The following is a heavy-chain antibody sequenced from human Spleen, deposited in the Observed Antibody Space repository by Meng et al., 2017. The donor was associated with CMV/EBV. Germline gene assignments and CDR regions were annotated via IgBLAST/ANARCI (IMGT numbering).Heavy chain of an antibody. J-gene: IGHJ6*02. V-gene: IGHV3-21*01. CDR2: ITSGGTYL. Sequence: GGSLRLSCAASGFTFSSYSMIWVRQIPGKGLEWVSAITSGGTYLYYADSVKGRFTISRDNAKNSMYLQMNSLRVDDMAVYYCGRDMDVWGQGTTVTVSS. CDR1: GFTFSSYS. CDR3: GRDMDV.